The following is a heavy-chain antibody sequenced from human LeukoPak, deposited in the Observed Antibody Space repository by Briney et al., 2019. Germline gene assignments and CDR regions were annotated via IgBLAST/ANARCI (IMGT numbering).Heavy chain of an antibody. CDR1: GGSFSGYY. CDR3: ARTSMVRGVITFDY. J-gene: IGHJ4*02. D-gene: IGHD3-10*01. CDR2: INHSGST. V-gene: IGHV4-34*01. Sequence: SETLSLTCAVYGGSFSGYYWSWIPQPPGKGLEWIGEINHSGSTNYNPSLKSRVTISVDTSKNQFSLKLSSVTAADTAVYYCARTSMVRGVITFDYWGQGTLVTVSS.